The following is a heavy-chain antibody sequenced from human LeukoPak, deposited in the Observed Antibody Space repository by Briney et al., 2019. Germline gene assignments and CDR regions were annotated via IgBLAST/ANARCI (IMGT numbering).Heavy chain of an antibody. CDR3: ASQDIVVVVAATVYYYGMDV. V-gene: IGHV1-69*13. D-gene: IGHD2-15*01. J-gene: IGHJ6*02. Sequence: SVKVSCKASGGTFSSYAISWVRQAPGQGLEWMGGIIPIFGTANYAQKFQGRVTITADESTSTAYMELSSLRSEDTAVYYCASQDIVVVVAATVYYYGMDVWGQGTTVTVSS. CDR2: IIPIFGTA. CDR1: GGTFSSYA.